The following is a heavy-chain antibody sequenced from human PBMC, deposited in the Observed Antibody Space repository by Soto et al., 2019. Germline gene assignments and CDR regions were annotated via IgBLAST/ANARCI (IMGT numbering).Heavy chain of an antibody. J-gene: IGHJ3*02. CDR2: ISSSSSYI. CDR3: ARVQYYDFWSGYYRADAFDI. V-gene: IGHV3-21*01. D-gene: IGHD3-3*01. Sequence: WGSLRLSCAASGFTFSSYSMNWVRQAPGKGLEWVSSISSSSSYIYYADSVKGRFTISRDNAKNSLYLQMNSLRAEDTAVYYCARVQYYDFWSGYYRADAFDIWGQGTMVTVSS. CDR1: GFTFSSYS.